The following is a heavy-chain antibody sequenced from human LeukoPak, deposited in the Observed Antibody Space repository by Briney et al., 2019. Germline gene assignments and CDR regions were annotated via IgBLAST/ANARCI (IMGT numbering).Heavy chain of an antibody. CDR1: GGSISSSSYY. CDR2: IYCSGST. Sequence: SETLSLTCTVSGGSISSSSYYWGWIRQPPGKGLEWIGSIYCSGSTYYNPSLKSRVTISVDTSKNQFSLKLSSVTAADTAVYYCARPTGIAAAGFYYFDYWGQGTLVTVSS. D-gene: IGHD6-13*01. J-gene: IGHJ4*02. CDR3: ARPTGIAAAGFYYFDY. V-gene: IGHV4-39*01.